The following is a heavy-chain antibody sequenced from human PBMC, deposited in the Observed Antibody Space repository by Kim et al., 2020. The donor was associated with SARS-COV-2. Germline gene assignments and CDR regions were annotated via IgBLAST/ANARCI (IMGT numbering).Heavy chain of an antibody. Sequence: SETLSLTCTVSGGSISSYYWSWIRQPPGKGLEWIGYIYYSGSTNYNPSLKSRVTISVDTSKNQFSLKLSSVTAADTAVYYCARVGSSWYGLLGGMDVWGQGTTVTVSS. CDR1: GGSISSYY. CDR3: ARVGSSWYGLLGGMDV. V-gene: IGHV4-59*01. D-gene: IGHD6-13*01. J-gene: IGHJ6*02. CDR2: IYYSGST.